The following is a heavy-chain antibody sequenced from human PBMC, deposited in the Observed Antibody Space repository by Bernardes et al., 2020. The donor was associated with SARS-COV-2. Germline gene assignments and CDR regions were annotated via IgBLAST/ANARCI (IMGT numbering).Heavy chain of an antibody. Sequence: TLSLTCTVSGGIIRSYYWSWVRHTPGKGLEWIGYVYDTETTDYNPSLRSRVTISGDTSHNQISLNLRSVTAADTAVYFCARSRSRWYFFDYWGQGTLVTVSS. CDR2: VYDTETT. CDR1: GGIIRSYY. J-gene: IGHJ4*02. D-gene: IGHD2-15*01. V-gene: IGHV4-59*01. CDR3: ARSRSRWYFFDY.